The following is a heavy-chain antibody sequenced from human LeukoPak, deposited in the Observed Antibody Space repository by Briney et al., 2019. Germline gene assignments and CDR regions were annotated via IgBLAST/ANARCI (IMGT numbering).Heavy chain of an antibody. J-gene: IGHJ1*01. V-gene: IGHV1-2*02. CDR1: GYTCSGNY. CDR3: ARGYYDSSDFEYFQH. CDR2: INPNSGGR. Sequence: ASVKVSCKASGYTCSGNYMHWVRQAPGQGLEYMGWINPNSGGRNYAQTFQGRVTMTRDTSISTAYMELSRLRSDDTAVYYCARGYYDSSDFEYFQHWGQGTLVTVSS. D-gene: IGHD3-22*01.